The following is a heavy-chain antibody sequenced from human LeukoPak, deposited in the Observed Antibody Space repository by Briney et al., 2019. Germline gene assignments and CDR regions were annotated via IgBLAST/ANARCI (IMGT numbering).Heavy chain of an antibody. Sequence: ASVKVSCKASGYTFTSYDIKWVRQATGQGLEWMGWMNPNSGNTGYAQKFQGRVTITRNTSISTAYMKLSSLRSEDTAVYYCARGYSGSPQDLDYWGQGTLVTVSS. CDR3: ARGYSGSPQDLDY. J-gene: IGHJ4*02. CDR1: GYTFTSYD. D-gene: IGHD1-26*01. CDR2: MNPNSGNT. V-gene: IGHV1-8*03.